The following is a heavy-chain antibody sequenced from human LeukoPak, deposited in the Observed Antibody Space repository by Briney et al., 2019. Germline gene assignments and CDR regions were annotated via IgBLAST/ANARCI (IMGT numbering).Heavy chain of an antibody. CDR3: ASLIAVAGAEYFQH. CDR1: GGTFSSYA. J-gene: IGHJ1*01. Sequence: GASVKVSCTASGGTFSSYAISWVRQAPGQGLEWMGGIIPIFGTANYAQKFQGRVTITADESTSTAYMELSSLRSEDTAVYYCASLIAVAGAEYFQHWGQGTLVTVSS. D-gene: IGHD6-19*01. CDR2: IIPIFGTA. V-gene: IGHV1-69*13.